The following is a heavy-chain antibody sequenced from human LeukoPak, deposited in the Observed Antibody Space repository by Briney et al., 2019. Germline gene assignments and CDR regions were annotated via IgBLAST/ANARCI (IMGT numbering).Heavy chain of an antibody. CDR3: ARDSSTLGMDV. CDR1: GFPFSSYA. CDR2: ISYDESNK. Sequence: GSSVTLSCAASGFPFSSYAMHWVRQAPGKGLEWVAVISYDESNKYYADSVKGRFTLSRDNSKNTLYLQMNSLRAEDTAVYYWARDSSTLGMDVWGQGTTVTVSS. V-gene: IGHV3-30-3*01. J-gene: IGHJ6*02.